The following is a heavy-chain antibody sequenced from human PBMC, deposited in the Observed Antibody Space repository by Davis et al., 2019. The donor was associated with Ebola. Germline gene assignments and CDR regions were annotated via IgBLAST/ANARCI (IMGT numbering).Heavy chain of an antibody. Sequence: AASVKVSCKTSGASFTTYALSWVRQAPGQGLEWMGKIIPVFGTTNYAQTFQGRVTLSADRSTSTAYMELDGLTVEDTAVYYCARDKGDQCSSASCYDGAFDIWGPGTMVTVS. CDR1: GASFTTYA. CDR2: IIPVFGTT. J-gene: IGHJ3*02. D-gene: IGHD2-2*01. V-gene: IGHV1-69*06. CDR3: ARDKGDQCSSASCYDGAFDI.